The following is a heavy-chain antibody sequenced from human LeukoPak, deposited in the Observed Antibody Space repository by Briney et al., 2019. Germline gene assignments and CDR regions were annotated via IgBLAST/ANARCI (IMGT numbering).Heavy chain of an antibody. CDR2: IYYSGST. CDR3: ARVVPDWSSSWYSKPHYYYMDV. J-gene: IGHJ6*03. CDR1: GGSISSSSYC. Sequence: SETLSLTCTVSGGSISSSSYCWGWIRQPPGKGLEWIGSIYYSGSTYYNPSLKSRVTISVDTSKNQFSLKLSSVTAADTAVYYCARVVPDWSSSWYSKPHYYYMDVWGKGTTVTISS. V-gene: IGHV4-39*07. D-gene: IGHD6-13*01.